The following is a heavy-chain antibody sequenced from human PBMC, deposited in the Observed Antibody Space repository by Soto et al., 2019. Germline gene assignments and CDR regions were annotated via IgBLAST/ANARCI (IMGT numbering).Heavy chain of an antibody. V-gene: IGHV3-23*01. CDR2: ISGSGGST. CDR1: GFTFSSYA. CDR3: AKGDSSSPYFDY. Sequence: GALRLSCAASGFTFSSYAMSWVRQAPGKGLEWVSAISGSGGSTYYADSVKGRFTISRDNSKNTLYLQMNSLRAEDTAVYYCAKGDSSSPYFDYWGQGTLVTVSS. J-gene: IGHJ4*02. D-gene: IGHD6-6*01.